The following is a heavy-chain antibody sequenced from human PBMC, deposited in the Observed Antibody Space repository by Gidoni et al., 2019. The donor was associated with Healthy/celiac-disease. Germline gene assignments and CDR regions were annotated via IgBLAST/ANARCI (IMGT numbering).Heavy chain of an antibody. V-gene: IGHV4-39*07. CDR1: GGSISSSSYY. D-gene: IGHD5-18*01. CDR2: IYYSGST. J-gene: IGHJ6*02. CDR3: ARGLVDTAMVSDPYYYYGMDV. Sequence: QLQLQESGPGLVKPSETLSLTCTVSGGSISSSSYYWGWIRQPPGKGLEWIGSIYYSGSTYYNPSLKSRVTISVDTSKNQFSLKLSSVTAADTAVYYCARGLVDTAMVSDPYYYYGMDVWGQGTTVTVSS.